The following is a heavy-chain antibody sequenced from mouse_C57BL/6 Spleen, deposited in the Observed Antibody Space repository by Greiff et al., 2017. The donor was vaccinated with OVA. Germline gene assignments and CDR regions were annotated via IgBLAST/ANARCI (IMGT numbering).Heavy chain of an antibody. CDR1: GYTFTSYW. D-gene: IGHD1-1*01. V-gene: IGHV1-64*01. CDR2: IHPNSGST. J-gene: IGHJ4*01. CDR3: ARYGSSPHYAMDY. Sequence: QVQLQQPRAELVKPGASVKLSCKASGYTFTSYWMHWVKQRPGQGLEWIGMIHPNSGSTNYNEKFKSKATLTVDKSSSTAYMQLSSLTSEDSAVYYCARYGSSPHYAMDYWGQGTSVTVSS.